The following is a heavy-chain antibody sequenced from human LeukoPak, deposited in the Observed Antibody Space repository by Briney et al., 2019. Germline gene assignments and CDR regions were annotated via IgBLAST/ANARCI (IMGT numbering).Heavy chain of an antibody. CDR1: GGSISSYY. V-gene: IGHV4-59*08. J-gene: IGHJ2*01. CDR2: IYYSGST. CDR3: ARTYTYDSSGYYFYWYFDL. Sequence: SETLSLTCTVSGGSISSYYWRWIRQPPGKGLEWIGYIYYSGSTNYNPSLKSRVTISVETSKNQFSLKLSSVTAADTAAYYCARTYTYDSSGYYFYWYFDLWGRGTLVTVSS. D-gene: IGHD3-22*01.